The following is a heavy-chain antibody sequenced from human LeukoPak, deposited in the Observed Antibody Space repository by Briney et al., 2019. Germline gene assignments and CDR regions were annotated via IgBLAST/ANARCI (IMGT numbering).Heavy chain of an antibody. Sequence: SETLSLTCAVYGGSFSGYYWSWIRQPPGKGLEWIGEINHSGSTNYNPSLKSRVTISVDTSKNQFSLKLSSVTAADTAVYSCARRTYNWNPRFDPWGQGTLVTVSS. CDR1: GGSFSGYY. V-gene: IGHV4-34*01. CDR2: INHSGST. CDR3: ARRTYNWNPRFDP. J-gene: IGHJ5*02. D-gene: IGHD1-20*01.